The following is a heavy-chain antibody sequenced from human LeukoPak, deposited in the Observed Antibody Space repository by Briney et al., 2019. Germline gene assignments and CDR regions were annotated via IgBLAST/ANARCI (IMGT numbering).Heavy chain of an antibody. CDR3: AREAAMVNFDY. V-gene: IGHV3-30*04. Sequence: GRSLRLSCAASGFTFSSYAMHWVRQAPGKGLEWVAVISYDGSNKYYADSVKGRFTISRDNSKNTLYLQMNSLRAEDTAVYYCAREAAMVNFDYWDQGTLVTVSS. CDR1: GFTFSSYA. J-gene: IGHJ4*02. CDR2: ISYDGSNK. D-gene: IGHD5-18*01.